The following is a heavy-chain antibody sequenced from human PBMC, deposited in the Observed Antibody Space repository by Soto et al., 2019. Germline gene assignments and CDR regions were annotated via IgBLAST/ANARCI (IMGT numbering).Heavy chain of an antibody. Sequence: PWGSLRLSCAASGFAFSSYEMIWVRQAPGKGLQWVSYISGSGYTIHYADSVKGRFTISRDSAKNSLYLQMNSLRAEDTAVYYCARVSQSFIEYFQHWGQGTLVTVSS. V-gene: IGHV3-48*03. J-gene: IGHJ1*01. CDR2: ISGSGYTI. CDR3: ARVSQSFIEYFQH. CDR1: GFAFSSYE. D-gene: IGHD3-16*02.